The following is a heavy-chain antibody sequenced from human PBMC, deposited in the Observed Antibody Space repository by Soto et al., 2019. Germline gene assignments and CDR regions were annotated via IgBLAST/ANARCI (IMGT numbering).Heavy chain of an antibody. CDR3: ASSGSSSSAIDPYYYYGMDV. CDR1: GGSISSYY. J-gene: IGHJ6*02. V-gene: IGHV4-59*01. D-gene: IGHD6-6*01. Sequence: SETLSLTCTVSGGSISSYYWSWIRQPPGKGLEWIGYIYYSGSTNYNPSLKSRVTISVDTSKNQFSLKLSPVTAADTAVYYCASSGSSSSAIDPYYYYGMDVWGQGTTVT. CDR2: IYYSGST.